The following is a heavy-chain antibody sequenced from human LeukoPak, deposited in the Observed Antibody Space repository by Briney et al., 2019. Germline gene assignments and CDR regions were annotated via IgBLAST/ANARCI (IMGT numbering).Heavy chain of an antibody. J-gene: IGHJ4*02. V-gene: IGHV3-23*01. CDR3: AKGLRADWLIPDY. D-gene: IGHD6-19*01. CDR2: ICGSGGST. CDR1: GFTFSSYA. Sequence: GGSLRLSCAASGFTFSSYAMSWGRQAPGGGVEWVSAICGSGGSTYYADSVKGPITISRDNSKNTLYLQMNSLRAQDTAVSYCAKGLRADWLIPDYWGQGTLVTVSS.